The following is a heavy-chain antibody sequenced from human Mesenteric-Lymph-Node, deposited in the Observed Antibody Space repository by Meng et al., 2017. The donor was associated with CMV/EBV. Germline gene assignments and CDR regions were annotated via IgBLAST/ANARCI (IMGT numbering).Heavy chain of an antibody. Sequence: GESLKISCAASGFTFSSYAMTWVRQAPGKGLEWLAHISTYSSFIYYAASVKGRFTVSRDNAMNSLFLQMNSLRDEDTAVYYCARSFFGSGNYYAQYWGQGTLVTVSS. D-gene: IGHD3-10*01. CDR3: ARSFFGSGNYYAQY. J-gene: IGHJ4*02. CDR1: GFTFSSYA. V-gene: IGHV3-21*05. CDR2: ISTYSSFI.